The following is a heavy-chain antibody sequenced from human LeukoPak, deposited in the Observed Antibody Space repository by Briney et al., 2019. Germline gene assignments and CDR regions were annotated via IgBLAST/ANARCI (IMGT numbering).Heavy chain of an antibody. Sequence: GGSLRLSCAASGATFSSYAMHWVREAPGKGLEWVAVISYDGSNKYYADSVKGRFTISRDNSKNTLYLQMNSLRAEDTAVYYCARDKGVIGSSSPGWFDPWGQGTLVTVSS. V-gene: IGHV3-30-3*01. J-gene: IGHJ5*02. CDR3: ARDKGVIGSSSPGWFDP. D-gene: IGHD6-6*01. CDR1: GATFSSYA. CDR2: ISYDGSNK.